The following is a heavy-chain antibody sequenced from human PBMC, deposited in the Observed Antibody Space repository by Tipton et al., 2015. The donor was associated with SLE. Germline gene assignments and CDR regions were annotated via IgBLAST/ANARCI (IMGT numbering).Heavy chain of an antibody. CDR3: ARSEGSSWYGFDY. CDR2: INHSGST. Sequence: TLSLTCTVSGGSISSGSYYWSWIRQPPGKGLEWIGEINHSGSTNYNPSLKSRVTISVDTSKNQFSLKLSSVTAADTAVYYCARSEGSSWYGFDYWGQGTLVTVSS. J-gene: IGHJ4*02. V-gene: IGHV4-31*03. D-gene: IGHD6-13*01. CDR1: GGSISSGSYY.